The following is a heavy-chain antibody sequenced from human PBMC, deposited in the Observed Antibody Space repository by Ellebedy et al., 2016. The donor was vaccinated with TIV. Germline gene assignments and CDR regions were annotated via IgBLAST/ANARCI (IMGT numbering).Heavy chain of an antibody. D-gene: IGHD6-19*01. CDR2: ITSDGSST. CDR1: GFTFSSYW. Sequence: GGSLRLSCAASGFTFSSYWMHWVRQAPGKGLVWVSRITSDGSSTTYADSVRGRFTFSRDNAKNTLNLQMNSLRAEDTVVYYCVRGGITVADTGFDSWGQGTLVTVSS. V-gene: IGHV3-74*01. J-gene: IGHJ5*01. CDR3: VRGGITVADTGFDS.